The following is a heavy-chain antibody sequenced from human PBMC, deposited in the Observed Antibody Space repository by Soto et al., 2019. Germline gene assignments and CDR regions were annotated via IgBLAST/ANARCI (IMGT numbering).Heavy chain of an antibody. CDR3: AKDISGMVRGVNRFDY. D-gene: IGHD3-10*01. CDR1: GFTFDDYA. V-gene: IGHV3-9*01. CDR2: ISWNSGSI. J-gene: IGHJ4*02. Sequence: PGGSLRLSCAASGFTFDDYAMHWVRQAPGKGLEWVSGISWNSGSIGYADSVKGRFTISRDNAKNSLYLQMNSLRAEDTALYYCAKDISGMVRGVNRFDYWGQGTLVTVS.